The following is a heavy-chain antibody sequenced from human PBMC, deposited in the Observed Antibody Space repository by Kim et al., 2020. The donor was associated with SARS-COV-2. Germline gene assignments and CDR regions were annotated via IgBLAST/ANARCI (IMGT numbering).Heavy chain of an antibody. Sequence: SETLSLTCTVSGGSVSSGSYYWSWIRQPPGKGLEWIGYIYYSGSTNYNPSLKSRVTISVDTSKNQFSLKLSSVTAADTTVYYCARDRGYSYGYSEFDPWG. D-gene: IGHD5-18*01. CDR3: ARDRGYSYGYSEFDP. J-gene: IGHJ5*02. V-gene: IGHV4-61*01. CDR1: GGSVSSGSYY. CDR2: IYYSGST.